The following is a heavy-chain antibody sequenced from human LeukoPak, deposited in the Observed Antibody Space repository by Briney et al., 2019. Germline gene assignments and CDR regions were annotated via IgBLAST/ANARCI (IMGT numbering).Heavy chain of an antibody. V-gene: IGHV1-18*01. CDR3: AREGITIFPIWRDYYYYMDV. J-gene: IGHJ6*03. CDR1: GYTFTSYG. Sequence: EASVKVSFKASGYTFTSYGISWVRQAPGQGLEWMGWISAYNGNTNYAQKLQGRVTMTTDTSTSTAYMELRSLRSDDTAVYYCAREGITIFPIWRDYYYYMDVWGKGTTVTVSS. CDR2: ISAYNGNT. D-gene: IGHD3-3*01.